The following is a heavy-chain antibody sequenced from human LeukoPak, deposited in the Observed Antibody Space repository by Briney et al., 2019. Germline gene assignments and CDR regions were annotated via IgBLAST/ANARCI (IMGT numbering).Heavy chain of an antibody. CDR2: ISGSGSST. J-gene: IGHJ3*02. V-gene: IGHV3-23*01. D-gene: IGHD3-16*02. CDR3: AKDYRMIAFGGVIGIDAFDI. Sequence: GGSLRLSCAASGFTFSTYAMSWVRQALGKGLEWVSGISGSGSSTFDADSVKGRFTISRDNSKNTLFLQMNSLRAEDTALYYCAKDYRMIAFGGVIGIDAFDIWGQGTMVTVSS. CDR1: GFTFSTYA.